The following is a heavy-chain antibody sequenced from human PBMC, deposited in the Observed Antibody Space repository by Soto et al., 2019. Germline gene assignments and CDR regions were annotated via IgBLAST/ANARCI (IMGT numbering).Heavy chain of an antibody. CDR3: ARAKFNVASDGSTFTINFAL. J-gene: IGHJ4*02. V-gene: IGHV1-69*17. CDR1: CDTFASYG. D-gene: IGHD2-21*01. Sequence: QVPLVQSGAEVKRPGSSVKVSCSASCDTFASYGISWVRQAPGQGLEWLGGIIPDFAITKFAPKFQDRITSTSDCSSSTAYMDLCSLSSVATAVYSCARAKFNVASDGSTFTINFALWGPGTLLTVAS. CDR2: IIPDFAIT.